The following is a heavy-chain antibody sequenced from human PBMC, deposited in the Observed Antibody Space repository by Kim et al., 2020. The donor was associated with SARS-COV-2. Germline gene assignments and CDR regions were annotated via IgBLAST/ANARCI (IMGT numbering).Heavy chain of an antibody. Sequence: GGSLRLSCAASGFTFSGSAMHWVRQASGKGLEWVGRIRSKANSYATAYAASVKGRFTSSRDDSKNTAYLHMNSLKTEDTDVCYCTASIVVVTTTDWYFDL. D-gene: IGHD2-21*02. CDR3: TASIVVVTTTDWYFDL. V-gene: IGHV3-73*01. J-gene: IGHJ2*01. CDR1: GFTFSGSA. CDR2: IRSKANSYAT.